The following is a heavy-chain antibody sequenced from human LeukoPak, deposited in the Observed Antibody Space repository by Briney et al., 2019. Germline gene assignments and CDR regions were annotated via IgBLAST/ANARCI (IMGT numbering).Heavy chain of an antibody. CDR3: ARGRPYCGGDCYPHLDY. J-gene: IGHJ4*02. D-gene: IGHD2-21*02. CDR2: IYYSGST. Sequence: PSETLSLTCTVSGGSISSYYWSWIRQPPGKGLEWIGYIYYSGSTNYNPSLKSRVTISVDTSKNQFSLKLSSVTAADTAVYYCARGRPYCGGDCYPHLDYWGQGTLVTVSP. CDR1: GGSISSYY. V-gene: IGHV4-59*01.